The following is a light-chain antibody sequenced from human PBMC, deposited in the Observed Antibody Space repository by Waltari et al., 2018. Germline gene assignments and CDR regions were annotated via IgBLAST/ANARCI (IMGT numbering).Light chain of an antibody. CDR2: GAS. J-gene: IGKJ3*01. CDR3: QQYGSSPPT. V-gene: IGKV3-20*01. CDR1: QSVSSSY. Sequence: EIVLTQSAGTLSLSPGERATLSCRASQSVSSSYLAWYQHKPGQAPRLLIYGASNRAAGIPDRFSGSGSGTDFTLTISRLEPEDFAVYYCQQYGSSPPTFGPGTKVDIK.